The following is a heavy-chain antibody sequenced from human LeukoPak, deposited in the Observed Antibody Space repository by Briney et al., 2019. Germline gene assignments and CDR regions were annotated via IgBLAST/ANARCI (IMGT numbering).Heavy chain of an antibody. CDR2: ISAYNGNT. V-gene: IGHV1-18*01. CDR1: GYTFTSYG. Sequence: ASVKVSCKASGYTFTSYGISWVRQAPGQGLEWMGWISAYNGNTNYAQKLQGRVTMTTDTSTSTAYMELRSLRSDDTAVYYCARVLADYYDSSGPVDYWGQGALVTVSS. D-gene: IGHD3-22*01. CDR3: ARVLADYYDSSGPVDY. J-gene: IGHJ4*02.